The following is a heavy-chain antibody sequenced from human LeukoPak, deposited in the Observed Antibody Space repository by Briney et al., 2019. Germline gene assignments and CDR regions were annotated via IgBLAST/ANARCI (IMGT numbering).Heavy chain of an antibody. Sequence: ASVKVSCKASGYSFTSHGISWVRQAPGQGLEWMGWISPYNDYTNYAQNVQGRVTMTRNTSISTAYMELSSLRSEDTAVYYCARRPSKYYDILTGYYRSEFDYWGQGTLVTVSS. CDR3: ARRPSKYYDILTGYYRSEFDY. J-gene: IGHJ4*02. D-gene: IGHD3-9*01. CDR2: ISPYNDYT. CDR1: GYSFTSHG. V-gene: IGHV1-8*02.